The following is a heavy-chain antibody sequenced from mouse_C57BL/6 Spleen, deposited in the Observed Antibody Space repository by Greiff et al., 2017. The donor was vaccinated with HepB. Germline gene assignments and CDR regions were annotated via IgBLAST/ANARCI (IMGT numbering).Heavy chain of an antibody. V-gene: IGHV1-26*01. CDR3: ARGGMKNLFAY. CDR2: INPNNGGT. J-gene: IGHJ3*01. CDR1: GYTFTDYY. Sequence: EVQLQQSGPELVKPGASVKISCKASGYTFTDYYMNWVKQSHGKSLEWIGDINPNNGGTSYNQKFKGKATLTVDKSSSTAYMELRSLTSEDSAVYNCARGGMKNLFAYWGQGTLVTVSA.